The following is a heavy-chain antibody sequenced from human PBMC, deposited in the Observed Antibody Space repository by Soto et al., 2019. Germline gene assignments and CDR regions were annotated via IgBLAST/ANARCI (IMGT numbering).Heavy chain of an antibody. J-gene: IGHJ4*02. V-gene: IGHV4-4*02. CDR1: GVSISNSYW. Sequence: QVHLQESGPGLVEPSGTLSLTCAVSGVSISNSYWWTWVRQPPGKGLEWIWEIYPSGRTNYNPSLKSRVTISMDKSMNQFSLTLNFLTAADTAVYYCARDPMVRDNWGRGTLVTVSS. CDR3: ARDPMVRDN. D-gene: IGHD3-10*01. CDR2: IYPSGRT.